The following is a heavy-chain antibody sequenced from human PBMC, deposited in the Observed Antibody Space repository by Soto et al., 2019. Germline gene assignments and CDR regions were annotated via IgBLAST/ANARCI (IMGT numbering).Heavy chain of an antibody. CDR2: ISWNSGSI. V-gene: IGHV3-9*01. Sequence: GGSLRLSCAAFGFTFDDYAMHWVRQAPGKGLEWVSGISWNSGSIGYADSVKGRFTISRDNAKNSLYLQMNSLRAEDTALYYCAKDVEEYCISTSCHGGFDPWGQGTLVTVSS. CDR3: AKDVEEYCISTSCHGGFDP. CDR1: GFTFDDYA. J-gene: IGHJ5*02. D-gene: IGHD2-2*01.